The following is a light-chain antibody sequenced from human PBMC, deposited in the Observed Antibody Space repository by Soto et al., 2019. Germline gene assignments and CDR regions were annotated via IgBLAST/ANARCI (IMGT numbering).Light chain of an antibody. V-gene: IGKV4-1*01. Sequence: DIVLTQSPDSLAVPLGERATINCKSSQSVLYSSNNKNYLAWYQQKPGQPPKLLISWASTREFGVPDRFSGSGSGTDFTLTISSLQAEDVAVYYCQQYYASPPRTFGQGTKVEIK. J-gene: IGKJ1*01. CDR1: QSVLYSSNNKNY. CDR3: QQYYASPPRT. CDR2: WAS.